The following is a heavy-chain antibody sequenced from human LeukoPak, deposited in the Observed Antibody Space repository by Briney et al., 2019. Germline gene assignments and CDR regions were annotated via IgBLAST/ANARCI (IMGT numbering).Heavy chain of an antibody. V-gene: IGHV4-34*01. CDR2: INHSGST. D-gene: IGHD2-2*01. CDR3: ARWCSSTSCFIADY. CDR1: GGSFSGYY. Sequence: PSETLSLTCAVYGGSFSGYYWSWIRQPPGKGLEWIGEINHSGSTNYNPSLKSRVTISVDTSKNQFSLKLSSVTAADTAVYYCARWCSSTSCFIADYWGQGTLVTVSS. J-gene: IGHJ4*02.